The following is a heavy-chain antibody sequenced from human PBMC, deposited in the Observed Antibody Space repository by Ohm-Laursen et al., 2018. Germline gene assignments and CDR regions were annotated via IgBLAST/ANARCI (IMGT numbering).Heavy chain of an antibody. V-gene: IGHV3-23*01. CDR3: ANHRSATWVHKRFDY. J-gene: IGHJ4*02. Sequence: SLRLSCTATGFTFSRYAMSWVHQAPGKGLEWVSGIRDSGGDTYYADSVKGRFTISRDNSKNTLYLQMNSLRADDTAVYYCANHRSATWVHKRFDYWGQGTLVTVSS. D-gene: IGHD5-24*01. CDR2: IRDSGGDT. CDR1: GFTFSRYA.